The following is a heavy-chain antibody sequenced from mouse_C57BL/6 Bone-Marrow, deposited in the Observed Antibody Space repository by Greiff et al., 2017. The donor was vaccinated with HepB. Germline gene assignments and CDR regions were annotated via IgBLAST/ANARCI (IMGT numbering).Heavy chain of an antibody. CDR1: GFSFNTYA. CDR3: VRHEDWAWFAY. J-gene: IGHJ3*01. Sequence: EVKLVESGGGLVQPKGSLKLSCAASGFSFNTYAMYWVRQAPGKGLEWVARIRSKSNNYATYYADSVKDRFTISRDDSESMLYLQMNNLKTEDTAMYYCVRHEDWAWFAYWGQGTLVTVSA. CDR2: IRSKSNNYAT. V-gene: IGHV10-1*01. D-gene: IGHD4-1*01.